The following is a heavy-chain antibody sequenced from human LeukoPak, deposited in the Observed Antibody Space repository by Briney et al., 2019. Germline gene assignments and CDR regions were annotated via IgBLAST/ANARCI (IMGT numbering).Heavy chain of an antibody. J-gene: IGHJ4*02. V-gene: IGHV4-61*01. Sequence: SETLSLTCTVSGGSVSSGSYYWSWIRQPPGKGLEWIGYIYYSGSTNYNPSLKSRVTISVDTSKNQFSLKLSSVTAADTAVYYCARELSPYYFDYWGQGTLVTVSS. CDR2: IYYSGST. CDR3: ARELSPYYFDY. CDR1: GGSVSSGSYY.